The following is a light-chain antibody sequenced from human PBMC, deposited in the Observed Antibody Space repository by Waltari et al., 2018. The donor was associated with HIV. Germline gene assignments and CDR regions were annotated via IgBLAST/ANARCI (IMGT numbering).Light chain of an antibody. J-gene: IGKJ4*01. Sequence: DIQMTQSPSSLSASVGARVTITCRASQSVSTYLNWYQYKPGKAPKLLIYAASSLQSGVPSRFSGSGSGTDFTLTISSLQRDDSATYYCQESHSSALTFGGGTGVEI. CDR1: QSVSTY. CDR3: QESHSSALT. V-gene: IGKV1-39*01. CDR2: AAS.